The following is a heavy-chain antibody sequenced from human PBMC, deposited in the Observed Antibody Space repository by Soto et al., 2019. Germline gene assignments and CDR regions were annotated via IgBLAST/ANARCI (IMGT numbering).Heavy chain of an antibody. CDR1: GFTFSDYY. J-gene: IGHJ1*01. V-gene: IGHV3-11*01. D-gene: IGHD2-8*02. CDR3: ARDTWPGGMGEYFQH. Sequence: VGSLRLSCAASGFTFSDYYMSWIRQAPGKGLEWVSYISSSGSTIYYADSVKGRFTISRDNAKNSLYLQRNSRRAEDTAVYDCARDTWPGGMGEYFQHWGQGTLVTVSS. CDR2: ISSSGSTI.